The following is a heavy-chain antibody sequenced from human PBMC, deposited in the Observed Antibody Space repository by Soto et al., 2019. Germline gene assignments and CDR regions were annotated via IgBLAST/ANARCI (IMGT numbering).Heavy chain of an antibody. CDR1: GYTFTGYY. D-gene: IGHD6-13*01. CDR3: ARGVAAAGKGAYFDY. CDR2: INPSGGST. Sequence: ASVKVSCKASGYTFTGYYMHWVRQAPGQGLEWMGIINPSGGSTSYAPKFQGRVTMTRDTSTSTVYMELSSLRSEDTAVYYCARGVAAAGKGAYFDYWGQGTLVTVSS. V-gene: IGHV1-46*03. J-gene: IGHJ4*02.